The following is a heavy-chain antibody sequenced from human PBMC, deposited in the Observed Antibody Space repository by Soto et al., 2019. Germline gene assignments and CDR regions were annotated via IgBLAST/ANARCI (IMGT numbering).Heavy chain of an antibody. Sequence: SETLSLTCGVSGGSISSGGYSWSWIRQPPGKGLEWIGYIYQSGSTFYNPSLKSRVTISLDKSKNQFSLNLNSVTAADTAVYYCARAPRGNYGYPSYFDYWGQGTLVTVSS. D-gene: IGHD3-10*01. CDR1: GGSISSGGYS. CDR2: IYQSGST. V-gene: IGHV4-30-2*01. J-gene: IGHJ4*02. CDR3: ARAPRGNYGYPSYFDY.